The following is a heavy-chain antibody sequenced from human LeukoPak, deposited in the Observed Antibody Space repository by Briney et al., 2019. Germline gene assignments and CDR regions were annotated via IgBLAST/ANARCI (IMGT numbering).Heavy chain of an antibody. CDR1: GGSISSGGYY. Sequence: PSQTLSLTCTVSGGSISSGGYYWSWIRQPPGKGLEWIGYIYHSGSTYYNPSLKSRVTISVDTSKNQFSLKLSSVTAADTAVYYCARDRGYGSGSYGIDYWGQGTLVTVSS. D-gene: IGHD3-10*01. J-gene: IGHJ4*02. CDR3: ARDRGYGSGSYGIDY. CDR2: IYHSGST. V-gene: IGHV4-30-2*01.